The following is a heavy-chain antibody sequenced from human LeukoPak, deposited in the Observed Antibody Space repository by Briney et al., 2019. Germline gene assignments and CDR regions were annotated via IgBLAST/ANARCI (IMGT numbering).Heavy chain of an antibody. CDR3: AKDTEGFDP. J-gene: IGHJ5*02. CDR1: GLTFSSQN. CDR2: IKSVSSYI. D-gene: IGHD4-17*01. V-gene: IGHV3-21*06. Sequence: GGSLRLSCAASGLTFSSQNMNWVRQAPGKGLEWVSSIKSVSSYIYYADSLRGRFTISRDNAKNSLYLQMNRLRAEDTAVYYCAKDTEGFDPWGQGTLVTVSS.